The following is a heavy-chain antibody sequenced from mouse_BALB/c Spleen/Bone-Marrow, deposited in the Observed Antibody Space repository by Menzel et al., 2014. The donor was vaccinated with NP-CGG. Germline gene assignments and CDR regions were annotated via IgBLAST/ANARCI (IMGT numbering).Heavy chain of an antibody. CDR3: QRLGYCGWFAY. CDR2: INPDSRTI. J-gene: IGHJ3*01. CDR1: GFDFSRYW. Sequence: VQLQQSGGGLVQPGGSLKLSCAASGFDFSRYWMSWVRQAPGKGLQWIGEINPDSRTINYAPSLKDKFIISRDNAKNTLYLQMSKVRSEDTALYYCQRLGYCGWFAYWGQGTLVTVSA. V-gene: IGHV4-1*02. D-gene: IGHD2-3*01.